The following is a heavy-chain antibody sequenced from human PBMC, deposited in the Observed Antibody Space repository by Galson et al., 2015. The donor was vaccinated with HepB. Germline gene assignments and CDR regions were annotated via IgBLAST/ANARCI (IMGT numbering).Heavy chain of an antibody. Sequence: QSGAEVTKPGESLRISCKGSGYSFTSYWISWVRQMPGKGLEWMGRIDPSDSYTNYSPSFQGHVTISADKSISTAYLQWSSLKASDTAMYYCATYDFWRRKVDTHNEDFDYWGQGTLVTVSS. CDR2: IDPSDSYT. D-gene: IGHD3-3*01. CDR1: GYSFTSYW. CDR3: ATYDFWRRKVDTHNEDFDY. J-gene: IGHJ4*02. V-gene: IGHV5-10-1*01.